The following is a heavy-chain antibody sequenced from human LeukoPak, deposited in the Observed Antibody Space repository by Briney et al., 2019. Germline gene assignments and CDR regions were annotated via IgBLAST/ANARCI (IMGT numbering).Heavy chain of an antibody. J-gene: IGHJ3*02. CDR2: ISSSGSTI. CDR3: AKVDIVVVPADHNAFDI. Sequence: PGGSLRLSCAASGFTFSDYYMSWIRQAPGKGLEWVSYISSSGSTIYYADSVKGRFTISRDNAKNSLYLQMNSLRAEDTAVYYCAKVDIVVVPADHNAFDIWGQGTMVTVSS. V-gene: IGHV3-11*01. CDR1: GFTFSDYY. D-gene: IGHD2-2*01.